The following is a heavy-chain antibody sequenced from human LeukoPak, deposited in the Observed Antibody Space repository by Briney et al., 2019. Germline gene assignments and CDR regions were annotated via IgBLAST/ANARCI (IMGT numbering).Heavy chain of an antibody. CDR3: AANSADYNTLGSSYKV. CDR1: SASITSSPYF. D-gene: IGHD3-10*01. V-gene: IGHV4-39*01. Sequence: SETLSLTCTVSSASITSSPYFWGWLRQSPGKGLEWIGSISYSGTTYDNPALKSLLTISVDTSKNQFSLKLNCGTAAGAAVFYCAANSADYNTLGSSYKVWGQGTLVPVSS. J-gene: IGHJ4*02. CDR2: ISYSGTT.